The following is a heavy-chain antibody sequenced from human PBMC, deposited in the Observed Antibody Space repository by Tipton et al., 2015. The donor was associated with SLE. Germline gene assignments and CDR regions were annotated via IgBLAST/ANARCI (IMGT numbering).Heavy chain of an antibody. V-gene: IGHV3-30*02. Sequence: SLRLSCAASGFTFSSYGMHWVRQAPGKGLEWVAFIRYDGSNKYYADSVKGRFTISRDNSKNTLYLQMNSLRAEDTAVYYCARQEGYWGRFDPWGQGTLVTVSS. J-gene: IGHJ5*02. CDR2: IRYDGSNK. CDR3: ARQEGYWGRFDP. D-gene: IGHD2-15*01. CDR1: GFTFSSYG.